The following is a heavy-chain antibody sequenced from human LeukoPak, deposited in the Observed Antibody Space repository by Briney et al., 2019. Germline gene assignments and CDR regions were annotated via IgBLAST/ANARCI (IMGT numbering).Heavy chain of an antibody. D-gene: IGHD2-2*01. J-gene: IGHJ4*02. V-gene: IGHV4-4*07. CDR3: ARGRTAIVVVPAANISNFDY. CDR1: GGSISSYY. Sequence: SETLSLTCTVSGGSISSYYWSWIRQPAGKGLEWIGRIYTSGSTNYNPSLKSRVTISVDTSKNQFSLKLSSVTAADTAVYYCARGRTAIVVVPAANISNFDYWGQGTLVTVSS. CDR2: IYTSGST.